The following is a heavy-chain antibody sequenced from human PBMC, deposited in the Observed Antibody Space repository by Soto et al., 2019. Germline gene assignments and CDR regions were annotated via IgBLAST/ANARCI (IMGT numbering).Heavy chain of an antibody. CDR2: IYPDDSDS. Sequence: ESLKISCKGSGYKFTTYWIGWVRQMPGKGLEWMAIIYPDDSDSRYSPSFQGQVTISADKSISTAYLQWSSLKASDTAIYYCVATYGDYLDYWGQGTLVTVSS. CDR1: GYKFTTYW. D-gene: IGHD4-17*01. J-gene: IGHJ4*02. CDR3: VATYGDYLDY. V-gene: IGHV5-51*01.